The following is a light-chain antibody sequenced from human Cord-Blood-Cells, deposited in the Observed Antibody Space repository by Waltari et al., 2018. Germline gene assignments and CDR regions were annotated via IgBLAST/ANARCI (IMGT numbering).Light chain of an antibody. CDR2: EVS. V-gene: IGLV2-14*01. J-gene: IGLJ1*01. CDR3: SSYTSSSTLV. Sequence: QSALTQPASVSGSPGQXXXXXXXGTXXXVXXYXYXSWYQQHPGKAPKLMIYEVSNRPSGVSNRFSGSKSGNTASLTISGLQAEDEADYYCSSYTSSSTLVFGTGTKVTVL. CDR1: XXXVXXYXY.